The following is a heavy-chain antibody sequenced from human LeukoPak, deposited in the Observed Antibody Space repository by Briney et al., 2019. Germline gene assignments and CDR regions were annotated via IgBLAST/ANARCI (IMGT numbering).Heavy chain of an antibody. J-gene: IGHJ4*02. Sequence: SETLSLTCTVSGGSISSYYWSWVRQPPGKGLEWLGYIYYSGGTNYNPSLKSRVTISVDTSKNQFSLKLSSVTAADTAVYYCASYYYDSSGYLIDYWGQGTLVTVSS. CDR2: IYYSGGT. D-gene: IGHD3-22*01. V-gene: IGHV4-59*01. CDR3: ASYYYDSSGYLIDY. CDR1: GGSISSYY.